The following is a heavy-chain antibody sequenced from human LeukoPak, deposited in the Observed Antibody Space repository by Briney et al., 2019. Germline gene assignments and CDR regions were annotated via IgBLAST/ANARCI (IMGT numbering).Heavy chain of an antibody. CDR2: ISAYNGNT. V-gene: IGHV1-18*01. CDR1: GYTFTSYG. D-gene: IGHD3-22*01. J-gene: IGHJ4*02. CDR3: AKDLITMIVVGPKPNVPFDY. Sequence: ASVKVSCKASGYTFTSYGISWVRQAPGQGLEWMGWISAYNGNTNYAQKLQGRVTMTTDTSTSTAYMELRSLRSDDTAVYYCAKDLITMIVVGPKPNVPFDYWGQGTLVTVSS.